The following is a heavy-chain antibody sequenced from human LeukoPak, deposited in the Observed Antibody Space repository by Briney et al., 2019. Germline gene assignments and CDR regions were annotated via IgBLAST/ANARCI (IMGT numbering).Heavy chain of an antibody. D-gene: IGHD2-2*02. CDR1: GYTSTGYY. J-gene: IGHJ4*02. V-gene: IGHV1-2*02. Sequence: ASVKVSCKASGYTSTGYYMHWVRQAPGQGLEWMGWINPNSGGTNYAQKFQGRVTMTRDTSISTAYMELSRLRSDDTAVYYCASTVVPAAIRFDYWGQGTLVTVSS. CDR2: INPNSGGT. CDR3: ASTVVPAAIRFDY.